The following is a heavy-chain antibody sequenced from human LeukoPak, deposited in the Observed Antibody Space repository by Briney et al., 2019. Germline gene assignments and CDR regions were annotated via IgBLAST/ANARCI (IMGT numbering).Heavy chain of an antibody. CDR3: AKGGGSIFFDY. D-gene: IGHD1-26*01. CDR1: GFTFSNSA. J-gene: IGHJ4*02. Sequence: GGSLRLSCVASGFTFSNSAMSWVRQAPGKGLEWVSAISGSGGATYYADSVKGRFTISRDNSKDTLYLQMNSLRAEDTAVYYCAKGGGSIFFDYWGQGTLVTVSS. V-gene: IGHV3-23*01. CDR2: ISGSGGAT.